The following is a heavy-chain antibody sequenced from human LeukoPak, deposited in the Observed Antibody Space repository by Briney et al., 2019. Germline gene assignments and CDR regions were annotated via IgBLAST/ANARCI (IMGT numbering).Heavy chain of an antibody. CDR2: IWYDGSNK. D-gene: IGHD6-19*01. Sequence: GGSLRLSCAASGFTFSSYGMHWVRQAPGKGLEWVAVIWYDGSNKHYADSVKGRFTISRDNSKNTLYLQMNSLRAEDTAVYYCARDRAVAGPDYWGQGTLVTVSS. CDR3: ARDRAVAGPDY. V-gene: IGHV3-33*01. CDR1: GFTFSSYG. J-gene: IGHJ4*02.